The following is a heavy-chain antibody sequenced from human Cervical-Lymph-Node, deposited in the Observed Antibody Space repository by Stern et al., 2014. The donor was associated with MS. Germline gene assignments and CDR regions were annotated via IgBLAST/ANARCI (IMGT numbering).Heavy chain of an antibody. J-gene: IGHJ5*02. CDR1: GFAFRSFA. Sequence: MQLEQSGGGLVPPWGSLRLTCVVSGFAFRSFAMTWVRQAPGKGLEWISGSGFDGAPHFAETVQGRFALSRDNSKNTLYLYMNSLRAEDTAVYYCGKDLHYWSADAWGQGTLVTVAS. CDR2: SGFDGAP. CDR3: GKDLHYWSADA. V-gene: IGHV3-23*04. D-gene: IGHD1-1*01.